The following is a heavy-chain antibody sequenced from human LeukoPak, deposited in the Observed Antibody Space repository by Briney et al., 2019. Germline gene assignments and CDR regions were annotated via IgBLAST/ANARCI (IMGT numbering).Heavy chain of an antibody. Sequence: GGSLRLSCAASGFTFSSYSMNWVRQAPGKGLEWVSSISSSSSYIYYADSVKGRFTISRDNAKNSLYLQMNSLRAEDMAVYYCARSPQYYYDSSGYYCEHWGQGTLVTVSS. CDR3: ARSPQYYYDSSGYYCEH. CDR2: ISSSSSYI. CDR1: GFTFSSYS. V-gene: IGHV3-21*01. J-gene: IGHJ4*02. D-gene: IGHD3-22*01.